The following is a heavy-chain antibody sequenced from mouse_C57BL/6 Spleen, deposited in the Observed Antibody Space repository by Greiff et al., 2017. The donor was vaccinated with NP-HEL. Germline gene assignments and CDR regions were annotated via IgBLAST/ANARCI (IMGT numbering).Heavy chain of an antibody. CDR1: GFTFSSYA. V-gene: IGHV5-9-1*02. CDR2: ISSGGDYI. CDR3: TGIYYGYDMASTY. J-gene: IGHJ3*01. D-gene: IGHD2-2*01. Sequence: EVKLEESGEGLVKPGGSLKLSCAASGFTFSSYAMSWVRQTPEKRLEWVAYISSGGDYIYYADTVKGRFTISRDNARNTLYLQMSSLKSEDTAMYYCTGIYYGYDMASTYWGQGTLVTVSA.